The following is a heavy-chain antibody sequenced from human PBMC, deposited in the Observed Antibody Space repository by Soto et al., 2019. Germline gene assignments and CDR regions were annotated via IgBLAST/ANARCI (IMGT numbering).Heavy chain of an antibody. D-gene: IGHD1-1*01. J-gene: IGHJ4*02. V-gene: IGHV1-18*01. CDR2: ISAHNGNT. CDR3: ARGRYGDY. CDR1: GYTFTSYG. Sequence: QVHLVQSGAEVKKPGASVKVSCKASGYTFTSYGITWVRQAPGQGLEWMGWISAHNGNTDYAQKLQGRVSGTRATSTRAADMELRSLISDDTAVYYCARGRYGDYWGQGALVTVSS.